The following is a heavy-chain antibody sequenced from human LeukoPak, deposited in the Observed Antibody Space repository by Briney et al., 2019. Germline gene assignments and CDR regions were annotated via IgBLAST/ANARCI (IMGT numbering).Heavy chain of an antibody. CDR1: GYTFTSYG. D-gene: IGHD1-26*01. CDR2: ISAYNGNT. CDR3: ARGGGTPYSGSYRAFDI. V-gene: IGHV1-18*01. J-gene: IGHJ3*02. Sequence: ASVKVSCKASGYTFTSYGISWVRQAPGQGLEWMGWISAYNGNTNYAQKLQGRVTMTTDTSMSTAYMEQRSLRSDDTAVYYCARGGGTPYSGSYRAFDIWGQGTMVTVSS.